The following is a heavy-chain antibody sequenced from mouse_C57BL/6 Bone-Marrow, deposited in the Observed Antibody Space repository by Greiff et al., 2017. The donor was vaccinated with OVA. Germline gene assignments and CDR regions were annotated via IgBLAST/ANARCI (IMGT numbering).Heavy chain of an antibody. Sequence: VQLQQSGPELVKPGASVKISCKASGYAFSSSWMNWVKQRPGKGLEWIGRIYPGDGDTNYNGKFKGKATLTADKSSSTAYMQLSSLTSEDSAVYFCARGWDYDTFAYWGQGTLVTVSA. CDR2: IYPGDGDT. CDR3: ARGWDYDTFAY. CDR1: GYAFSSSW. V-gene: IGHV1-82*01. D-gene: IGHD2-4*01. J-gene: IGHJ3*01.